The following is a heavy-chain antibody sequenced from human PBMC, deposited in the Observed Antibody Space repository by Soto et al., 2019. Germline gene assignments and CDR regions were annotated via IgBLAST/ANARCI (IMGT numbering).Heavy chain of an antibody. D-gene: IGHD2-2*01. CDR3: ARQIVVVPAAMLDAFDI. CDR2: IYPGDSDT. CDR1: GDRFTSYW. J-gene: IGHJ3*02. V-gene: IGHV5-51*01. Sequence: GESLKISCQGSGDRFTSYWIGWVRQMPGKGLEWMGIIYPGDSDTRYSPSFQGQVTISADKSISTAYLQWSSLKASDTAMYYCARQIVVVPAAMLDAFDIWGQGTMVTVSS.